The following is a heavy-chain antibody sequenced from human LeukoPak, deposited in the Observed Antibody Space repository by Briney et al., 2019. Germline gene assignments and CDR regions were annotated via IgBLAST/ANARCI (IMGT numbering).Heavy chain of an antibody. CDR2: TSGSGGST. CDR3: ANRDIVVVVAATQDY. CDR1: GFTFSGYA. D-gene: IGHD2-15*01. J-gene: IGHJ4*02. Sequence: GGSLGLSCAASGFTFSGYAMSWVRQAPGKGLEWVSATSGSGGSTYYADSVKGRFTISRDNSKNTLYLQMNSLRAEDTAVYYCANRDIVVVVAATQDYRGQGTLVTVSS. V-gene: IGHV3-23*01.